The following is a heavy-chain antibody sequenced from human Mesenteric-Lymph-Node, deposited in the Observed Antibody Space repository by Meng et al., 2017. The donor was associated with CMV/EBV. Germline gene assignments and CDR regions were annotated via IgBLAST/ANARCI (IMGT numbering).Heavy chain of an antibody. J-gene: IGHJ4*02. CDR3: ARRGNYDSDYSEY. V-gene: IGHV4-39*01. CDR2: VHHSGTT. Sequence: QWRRQESGRGLVKPSETLSLACIVSGDSISNSTYYWTWIRQPPGKGLEWIGSVHHSGTTYYNPSLKGRLTISVDTSANLFSLRLTTVTAADTATYYCARRGNYDSDYSEYWGQGTLVTVSS. CDR1: GDSISNSTYY. D-gene: IGHD3-22*01.